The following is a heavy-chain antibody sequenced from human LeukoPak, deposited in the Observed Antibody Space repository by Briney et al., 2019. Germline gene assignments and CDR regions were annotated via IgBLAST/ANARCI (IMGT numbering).Heavy chain of an antibody. D-gene: IGHD7-27*01. J-gene: IGHJ3*01. V-gene: IGHV3-48*03. Sequence: GGSLRLSCVPSGFTFSTYEMSWVRQAPGKGLEWVSYISSSGSNIYYADSVKGRVTVSRDNAKNSLYLQMDSLRDEDTAVYYCAREDDDWGPNTLDVWGQGTVVTVSS. CDR2: ISSSGSNI. CDR3: AREDDDWGPNTLDV. CDR1: GFTFSTYE.